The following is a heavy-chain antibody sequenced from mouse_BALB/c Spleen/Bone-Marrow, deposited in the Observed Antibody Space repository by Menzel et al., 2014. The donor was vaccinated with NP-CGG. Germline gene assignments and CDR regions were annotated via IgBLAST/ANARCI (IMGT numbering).Heavy chain of an antibody. CDR1: GFKFKDTH. Sequence: VQLQQSGAELVKPGASVKLSCTASGFKFKDTHMHWVKQRPEQGLEWIGRIDPASGDTKYDPKFQGKAAITGDTSSNTAYLQLSSLTSEDTAVYYCARYRLGTYFYYWGQGTTLTVSS. J-gene: IGHJ2*01. CDR3: ARYRLGTYFYY. CDR2: IDPASGDT. D-gene: IGHD1-2*01. V-gene: IGHV14-3*02.